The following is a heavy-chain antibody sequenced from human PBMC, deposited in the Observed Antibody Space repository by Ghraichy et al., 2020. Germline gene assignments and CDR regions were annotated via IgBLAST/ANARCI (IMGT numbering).Heavy chain of an antibody. V-gene: IGHV3-23*01. CDR3: AKDAFGSNWAHGMDV. CDR2: VTDSGSAT. Sequence: GGSLRLSCAASGFTFSSYGMSWVRQAPGKGLEWVSGVTDSGSATYYADSVKGRFIISRDNSKNTLYLQMNSLRAEDTAVYYCAKDAFGSNWAHGMDVWGHGTTVTVSS. J-gene: IGHJ6*02. CDR1: GFTFSSYG. D-gene: IGHD3-3*01.